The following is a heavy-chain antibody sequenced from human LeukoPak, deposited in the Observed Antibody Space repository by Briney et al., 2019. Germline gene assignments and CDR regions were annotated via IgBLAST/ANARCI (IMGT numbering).Heavy chain of an antibody. D-gene: IGHD3-10*01. V-gene: IGHV3-23*01. CDR2: ISDTGFTT. J-gene: IGHJ5*02. CDR1: GFVFSSYG. Sequence: GGSLRLSCAASGFVFSSYGMNWVRQAPGKGLEWVSRISDTGFTTNYADSVKGRFAISRDNSKNIVYLQMNRLRAEDTAVYYCAKLVWFGELWPRSWGQGTLVTVSS. CDR3: AKLVWFGELWPRS.